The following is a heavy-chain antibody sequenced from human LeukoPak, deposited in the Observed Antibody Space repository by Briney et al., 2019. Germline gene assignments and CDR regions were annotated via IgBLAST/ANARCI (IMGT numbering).Heavy chain of an antibody. V-gene: IGHV4-38-2*01. D-gene: IGHD3-22*01. J-gene: IGHJ4*02. CDR1: GYSINSGYY. Sequence: PSETLSLTCAVSGYSINSGYYWGWIRQLPGKGLEWIGSIYHSGSTYYNPSLKSRVTTSVDTSKNQFSLKLSSVTAADTAVYYCARRTYYYDSGGPDYWGQGTQVTVSS. CDR3: ARRTYYYDSGGPDY. CDR2: IYHSGST.